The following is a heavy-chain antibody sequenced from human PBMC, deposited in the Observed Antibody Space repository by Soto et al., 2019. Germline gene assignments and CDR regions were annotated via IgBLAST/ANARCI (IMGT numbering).Heavy chain of an antibody. Sequence: QVQLVQSGAEVKKPGSSVKVSCKASGGTFSSYAISWVRQAPGQGLEWMGGIIPIFGTANYAQKFQGRVTITADESTSRAYMVLSSLRAEDTAVYYCARDRGQQLEMGGGDYWGQGTLVTVSS. CDR1: GGTFSSYA. V-gene: IGHV1-69*01. CDR2: IIPIFGTA. J-gene: IGHJ4*02. CDR3: ARDRGQQLEMGGGDY. D-gene: IGHD6-13*01.